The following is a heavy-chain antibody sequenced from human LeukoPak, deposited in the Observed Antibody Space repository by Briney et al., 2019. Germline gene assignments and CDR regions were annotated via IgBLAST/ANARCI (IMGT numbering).Heavy chain of an antibody. V-gene: IGHV1-2*02. D-gene: IGHD2-21*02. J-gene: IGHJ4*02. CDR1: GYTFTSYY. Sequence: ASVKVSCKASGYTFTSYYLHWVRQAPGQGLEWMGWINPNSGGTNYAQKFQGRVTMTRDTSISTAYMELSRLRSEDTAVYYCASVLYCGADCYSGRYFFDYWGQGTLVTVSS. CDR2: INPNSGGT. CDR3: ASVLYCGADCYSGRYFFDY.